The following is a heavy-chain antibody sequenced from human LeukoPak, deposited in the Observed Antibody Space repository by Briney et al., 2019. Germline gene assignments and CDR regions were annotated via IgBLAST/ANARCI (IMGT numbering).Heavy chain of an antibody. CDR3: AREGFDP. CDR1: GFTFSNYG. V-gene: IGHV3-33*01. J-gene: IGHJ5*02. Sequence: GGSLRLSCAASGFTFSNYGMHWVRQAPGKGLEWVAVIWYDGSKTYYADSVKGRFTISREDSKNTLYLQMNSLRVEDTAVYYCAREGFDPWGQGTLVTVSS. CDR2: IWYDGSKT.